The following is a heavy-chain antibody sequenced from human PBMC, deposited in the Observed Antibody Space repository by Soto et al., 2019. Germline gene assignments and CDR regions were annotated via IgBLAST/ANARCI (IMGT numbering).Heavy chain of an antibody. Sequence: GGSLRLSCAGSGCTFDECTMHWVRQAPGKGLEWVSLIYLDASTTFYADSVKGRFTTSSDNRKNSLYMQMDSLRTEDNAFYYCAKDLRATEPNGMDVWAQRQPVTVS. J-gene: IGHJ6*01. D-gene: IGHD2-21*02. CDR1: GCTFDECT. CDR2: IYLDASTT. V-gene: IGHV3-43*01. CDR3: AKDLRATEPNGMDV.